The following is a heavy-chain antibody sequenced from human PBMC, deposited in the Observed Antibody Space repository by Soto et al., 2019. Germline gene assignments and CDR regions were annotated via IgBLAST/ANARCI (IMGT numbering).Heavy chain of an antibody. V-gene: IGHV4-59*01. J-gene: IGHJ4*02. CDR1: GGSISSYY. Sequence: SETLSLTCTVSGGSISSYYWSWIRQPPGKGLEWIGYIYYSGSTNYNPSLKSRVTISVDTSKNQFSLKLSSVTAADTVLYYCARGGPTLYYFDYWGQGTLVTVSS. CDR3: ARGGPTLYYFDY. CDR2: IYYSGST.